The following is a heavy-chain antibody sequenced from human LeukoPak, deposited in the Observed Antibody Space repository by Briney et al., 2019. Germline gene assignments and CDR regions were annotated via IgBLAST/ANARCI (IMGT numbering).Heavy chain of an antibody. V-gene: IGHV3-66*02. Sequence: PGGSLRLSCAASGFTVSSNYMNWVRQAPGKGLEWVSDIYSGGSTYYADSVKGRFTISRDNSKNTLYLQMNSLRAEDAAMYYCARDGIVGADRSFDIWGQGTMVTVSS. CDR3: ARDGIVGADRSFDI. D-gene: IGHD1-26*01. J-gene: IGHJ3*02. CDR2: IYSGGST. CDR1: GFTVSSNY.